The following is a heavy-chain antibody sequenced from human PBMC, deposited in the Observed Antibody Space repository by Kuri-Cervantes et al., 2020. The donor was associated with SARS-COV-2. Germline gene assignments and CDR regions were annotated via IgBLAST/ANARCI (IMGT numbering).Heavy chain of an antibody. J-gene: IGHJ3*02. Sequence: GGSLRLSCAASGGPLTNYALSWVREAPGQGLEWVGGIITIFHIVKYAQRFQGRVSITADESTGTVYMELSGLRSADTAVYYCVRGEYGDYSRSAIWGQGTMVTVSS. CDR2: IITIFHIV. V-gene: IGHV1-69*01. D-gene: IGHD4-17*01. CDR1: GGPLTNYA. CDR3: VRGEYGDYSRSAI.